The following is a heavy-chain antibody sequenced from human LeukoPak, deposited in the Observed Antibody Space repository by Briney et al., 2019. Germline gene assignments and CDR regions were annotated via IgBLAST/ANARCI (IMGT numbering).Heavy chain of an antibody. CDR1: GFTFSNYA. Sequence: GGSLRLSCAASGFTFSNYATSWVRQAPGKGLEWVSSISSSGHSTYYTDSVKGRFTISRDNSKNTLYLQMNSLRVEDTAVYYCAKDPTYDSSGYYFDYWGQGTLVTVSS. J-gene: IGHJ4*02. V-gene: IGHV3-23*01. D-gene: IGHD3-22*01. CDR2: ISSSGHST. CDR3: AKDPTYDSSGYYFDY.